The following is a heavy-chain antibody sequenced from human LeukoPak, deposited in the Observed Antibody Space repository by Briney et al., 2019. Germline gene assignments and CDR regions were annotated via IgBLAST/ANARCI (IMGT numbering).Heavy chain of an antibody. CDR2: IHHTGTT. D-gene: IGHD3-3*01. CDR3: VRGLKDDFWSGYFRFDD. V-gene: IGHV4-59*01. CDR1: GASIRSYY. Sequence: PSETLSLTCTVAGASIRSYYWTWIRQSPGKGLEWIGYIHHTGTTNSKPSLKSRVTISLDTSQNQFSLNLNSVTAADTAIYYCVRGLKDDFWSGYFRFDDWGQGTLVTVSS. J-gene: IGHJ4*02.